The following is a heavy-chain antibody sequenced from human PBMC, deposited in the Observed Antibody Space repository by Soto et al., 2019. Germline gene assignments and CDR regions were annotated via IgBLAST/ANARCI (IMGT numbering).Heavy chain of an antibody. CDR1: GYTLTELS. Sequence: ASVKVSCKVSGYTLTELSMHWVRQAPGKGLEWMGGFDPEDGETIYAQKFQGRVTMTEDTSTDTAYMELSSLRSEDTAVYYCATHPPIVATMTRAAFDIWGQGTMVTV. CDR3: ATHPPIVATMTRAAFDI. V-gene: IGHV1-24*01. J-gene: IGHJ3*02. CDR2: FDPEDGET. D-gene: IGHD5-12*01.